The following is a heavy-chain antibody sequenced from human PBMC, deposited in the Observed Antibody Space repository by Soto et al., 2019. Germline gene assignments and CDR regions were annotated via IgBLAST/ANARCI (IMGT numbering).Heavy chain of an antibody. Sequence: GESLKISCKGSGFSFTSYWIGWVRQMPGKGLECMGIIYPRDSDTRYNPSLQGQVTISVDESIDTAYLQWISLKTSDTAMYYCARTGVADVFEIWGQGTNGHRLL. D-gene: IGHD3-3*01. V-gene: IGHV5-51*01. CDR3: ARTGVADVFEI. CDR2: IYPRDSDT. J-gene: IGHJ3*02. CDR1: GFSFTSYW.